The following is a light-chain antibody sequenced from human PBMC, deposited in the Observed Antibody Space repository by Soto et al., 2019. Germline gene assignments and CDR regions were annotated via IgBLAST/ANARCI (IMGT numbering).Light chain of an antibody. CDR3: HQYNNWPPYT. CDR1: QSISTN. V-gene: IGKV3-15*01. CDR2: GAS. J-gene: IGKJ2*01. Sequence: EIVMTQSPATLSVFPGERATLSCRASQSISTNLAWYQQKPGRAPRLLIYGASARATGIPARFNGSGSGTEFTLTISSLQSEDFAVYYCHQYNNWPPYTFGQGTKLEIK.